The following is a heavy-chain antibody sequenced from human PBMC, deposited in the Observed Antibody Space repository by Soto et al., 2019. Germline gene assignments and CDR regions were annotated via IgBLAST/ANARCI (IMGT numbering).Heavy chain of an antibody. CDR3: AREAAVGVYAQRYYYYGMDV. V-gene: IGHV3-66*01. D-gene: IGHD2-8*01. Sequence: EVQLVESGGGLVQPGGSLRLSCAASGFTVSSNYMSWVRQAPGKGLEWVSVIYSGGSTYYADSVKGRFTISRGNSKNTLYLQMNSLRAEDTAVYYCAREAAVGVYAQRYYYYGMDVWGQGTTVTVSS. J-gene: IGHJ6*02. CDR2: IYSGGST. CDR1: GFTVSSNY.